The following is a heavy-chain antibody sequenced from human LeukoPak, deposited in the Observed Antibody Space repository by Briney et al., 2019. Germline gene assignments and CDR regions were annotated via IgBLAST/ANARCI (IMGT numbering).Heavy chain of an antibody. V-gene: IGHV1-3*01. CDR1: GYTFTTYA. CDR3: ARGLAARNIFDY. Sequence: EASVKVSCKASGYTFTTYAIHWVRQAPGQRLEWMGWINAGNGNTEYSQKFQGRVTITRDTSASTAYMKLSSLRSEDTAVYYCARGLAARNIFDYWGQGTLVTVSS. CDR2: INAGNGNT. D-gene: IGHD6-6*01. J-gene: IGHJ4*02.